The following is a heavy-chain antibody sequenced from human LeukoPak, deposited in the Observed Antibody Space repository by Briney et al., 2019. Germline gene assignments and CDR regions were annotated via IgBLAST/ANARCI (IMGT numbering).Heavy chain of an antibody. CDR1: GYSISSGYY. D-gene: IGHD3-3*01. V-gene: IGHV4-38-2*01. Sequence: PSETLSLTCAVSGYSISSGYYWGWIRQPPGKGLEWIGSIYHSGSTYYNPSLKSRATISVDTSKNQFSLKLSSVTAADTAVYYCARLRVNYDFWTDYWGQGTLVIVSS. CDR2: IYHSGST. J-gene: IGHJ4*02. CDR3: ARLRVNYDFWTDY.